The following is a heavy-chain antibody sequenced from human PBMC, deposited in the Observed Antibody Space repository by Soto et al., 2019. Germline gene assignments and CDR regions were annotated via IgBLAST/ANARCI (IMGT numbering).Heavy chain of an antibody. V-gene: IGHV3-48*02. CDR3: ARDLRYCSNGVCHYYYYGMDV. CDR1: GLTFRSYS. Sequence: PGGSLRLSCSASGLTFRSYSMNWLRQAPGKGLEWVSYISSSSSTIYYADSVKGRFTISRDNAKNSLYLQMNSLRDEDTAVYYCARDLRYCSNGVCHYYYYGMDVWAQGTTVTGSS. CDR2: ISSSSSTI. D-gene: IGHD2-8*01. J-gene: IGHJ6*02.